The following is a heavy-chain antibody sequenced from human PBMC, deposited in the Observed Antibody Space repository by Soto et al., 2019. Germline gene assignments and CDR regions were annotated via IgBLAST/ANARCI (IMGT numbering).Heavy chain of an antibody. CDR1: GFTFSSYS. V-gene: IGHV3-48*01. J-gene: IGHJ4*02. D-gene: IGHD5-18*01. Sequence: GGSLRLSCAASGFTFSSYSMNLVRQAPGKGLEWVSYISSSSSTIYYADSVKGRFTISRDNAKNSLYLQMNSLRAEDTAVYYCARDSGYSYGPLDYWGQGTLVTVSS. CDR2: ISSSSSTI. CDR3: ARDSGYSYGPLDY.